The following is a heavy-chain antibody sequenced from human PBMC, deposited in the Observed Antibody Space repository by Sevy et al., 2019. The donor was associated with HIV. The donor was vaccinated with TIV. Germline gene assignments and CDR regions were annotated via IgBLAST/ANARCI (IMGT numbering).Heavy chain of an antibody. D-gene: IGHD2-15*01. Sequence: GGSLRLSCAASGFTFSNYGIHWVRQAPGKGLEWVAVIRYDGSNKYYEDSVKGRFTSSRDNSKNTLYLQINSLRAEDKDVLYCARGRLRDCSSSSCYEGDNYYYGMDVWGQGTMVTVSS. CDR1: GFTFSNYG. V-gene: IGHV3-33*01. J-gene: IGHJ6*02. CDR3: ARGRLRDCSSSSCYEGDNYYYGMDV. CDR2: IRYDGSNK.